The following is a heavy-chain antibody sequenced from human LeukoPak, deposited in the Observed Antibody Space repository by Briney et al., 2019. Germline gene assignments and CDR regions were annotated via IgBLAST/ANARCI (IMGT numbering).Heavy chain of an antibody. D-gene: IGHD2-2*01. J-gene: IGHJ4*02. CDR3: ARKYCSTTSCLFDN. Sequence: AGGSLRLSCAASGFTFSSYSMNWVRQAPAQGLHLVSDISSSGTTIYYADSVKGRFTISRDNAKNSLYLQMNSLRAEDTAVYYCARKYCSTTSCLFDNWGQGTLVTVSS. CDR2: ISSSGTTI. CDR1: GFTFSSYS. V-gene: IGHV3-48*04.